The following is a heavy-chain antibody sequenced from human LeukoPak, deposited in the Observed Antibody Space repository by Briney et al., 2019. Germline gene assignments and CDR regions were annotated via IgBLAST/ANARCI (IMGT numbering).Heavy chain of an antibody. Sequence: GGSLRLSCAASGFTFRSNAIQWVRQAPGKGLEWVAVISYDGSKKFYADSVKGRFTISRDNSKNPLYLQMNSLRAEDTAVYSCARDRVPPASGVFTYHMDVWGKGTTVIVSS. V-gene: IGHV3-30*01. CDR3: ARDRVPPASGVFTYHMDV. CDR2: ISYDGSKK. J-gene: IGHJ6*03. CDR1: GFTFRSNA. D-gene: IGHD3-10*01.